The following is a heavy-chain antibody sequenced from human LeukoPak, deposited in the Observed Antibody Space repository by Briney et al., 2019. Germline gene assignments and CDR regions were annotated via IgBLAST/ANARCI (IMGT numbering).Heavy chain of an antibody. CDR2: INGDGSTT. Sequence: GGSLRLSCAASGFTFSSYWMHWVRQAPGKGLVWVSRINGDGSTTAYADSVKGRFTISRDNAKNTLYLQVNSLRAEDTAVYYCAREMPTDDWGQGTLVTVSS. J-gene: IGHJ4*02. V-gene: IGHV3-74*01. CDR1: GFTFSSYW. CDR3: AREMPTDD. D-gene: IGHD2-2*01.